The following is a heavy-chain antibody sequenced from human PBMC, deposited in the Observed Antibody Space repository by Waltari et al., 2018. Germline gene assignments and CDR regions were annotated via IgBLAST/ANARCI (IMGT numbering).Heavy chain of an antibody. Sequence: QVQLVESGGGVVQPGRSLRLSCAASGFTFSSYGMHWVRQAPGKVLGGVAVIWYDGSNKYYAASVKGRFTISRDNSKNTLYLQMNSLRAEDTAVYYCASGLVYLDYWGQGTLVTVSS. V-gene: IGHV3-33*01. J-gene: IGHJ4*02. CDR2: IWYDGSNK. CDR3: ASGLVYLDY. D-gene: IGHD2-8*01. CDR1: GFTFSSYG.